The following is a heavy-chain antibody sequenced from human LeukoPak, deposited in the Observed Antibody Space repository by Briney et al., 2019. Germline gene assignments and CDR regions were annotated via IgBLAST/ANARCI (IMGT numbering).Heavy chain of an antibody. CDR2: INSGGSST. CDR1: GFTFSSYW. V-gene: IGHV3-74*01. J-gene: IGHJ4*02. CDR3: ARVMYYDSSGYAY. D-gene: IGHD3-22*01. Sequence: GGSLRLSCAASGFTFSSYWMHWVRQAPGKGLVWVSRINSGGSSTSYADSVKGRFTISRDNAKNTLYLQMNSLRAEDTAVYYCARVMYYDSSGYAYWGQGTLVTVSS.